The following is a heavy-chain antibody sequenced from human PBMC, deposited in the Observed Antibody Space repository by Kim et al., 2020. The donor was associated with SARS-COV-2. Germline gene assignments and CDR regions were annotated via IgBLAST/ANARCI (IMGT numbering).Heavy chain of an antibody. CDR3: ARDPDTNGGSDFEW. Sequence: GGSLRLSCAASGFTFSSYWMHWVRQAPGQGLVWVSRVKGDGSSTAYAGFVKGRFTISRDNTKNTVYLQMNSLRAEDTAVYYCARDPDTNGGSDFEWWGQGTLVTVSS. CDR1: GFTFSSYW. CDR2: VKGDGSST. J-gene: IGHJ4*02. V-gene: IGHV3-74*01. D-gene: IGHD2-8*01.